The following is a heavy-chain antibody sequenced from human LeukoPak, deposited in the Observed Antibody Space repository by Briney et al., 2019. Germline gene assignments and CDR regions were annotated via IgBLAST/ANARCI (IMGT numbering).Heavy chain of an antibody. V-gene: IGHV4-30-4*08. CDR3: ASSQSGYEPVFGR. CDR1: GDSISSGDYY. Sequence: SQTLSLTCTVSGDSISSGDYYWSWIRQPPGKGLEWIGYIYYSGNTYYNPSLQSPVTISVDTSNNQFSLNLSSVTAADTAVYYSASSQSGYEPVFGRWGQGTLVAAAS. CDR2: IYYSGNT. J-gene: IGHJ4*02. D-gene: IGHD5-12*01.